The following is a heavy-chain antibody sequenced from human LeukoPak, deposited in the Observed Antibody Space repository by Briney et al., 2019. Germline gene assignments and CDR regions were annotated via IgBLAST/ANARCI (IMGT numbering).Heavy chain of an antibody. V-gene: IGHV3-30*04. D-gene: IGHD3-3*01. CDR3: ARDLRGDYDFWSGRFPID. J-gene: IGHJ4*02. CDR2: MSSDGNKN. CDR1: GFTFSHYA. Sequence: GRSLRLSCEASGFTFSHYAMHWVRQAPGKGLEWVAVMSSDGNKNYYADSVKGRFTISRDNSKDTLYLEMHSLIREDTAVYYCARDLRGDYDFWSGRFPIDWGRGTLVTVPS.